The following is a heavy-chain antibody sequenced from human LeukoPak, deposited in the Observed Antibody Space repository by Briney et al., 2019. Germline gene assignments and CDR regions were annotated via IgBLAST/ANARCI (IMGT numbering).Heavy chain of an antibody. V-gene: IGHV3-30*03. D-gene: IGHD3-22*01. Sequence: GGSLRLSCAASGFTFSSYGMHWVRQAPGKGLEWVAVISYDGSNKYYADSVKGRFTISRDNSKNTLYLQMNSLRAEDTAVYYCARDSERALYYYDSSGYYLRYWGQGTLVTVSS. CDR2: ISYDGSNK. CDR3: ARDSERALYYYDSSGYYLRY. CDR1: GFTFSSYG. J-gene: IGHJ4*02.